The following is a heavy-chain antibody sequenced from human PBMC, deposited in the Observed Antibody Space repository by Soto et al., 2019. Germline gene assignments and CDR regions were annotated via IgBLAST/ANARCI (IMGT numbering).Heavy chain of an antibody. V-gene: IGHV4-59*01. D-gene: IGHD7-27*01. Sequence: QVQLQESGPGLVQPSETLSLTCTVSGGSISSYYWSWIRQPPGKGLEWIGYIYYSGSTNYNPSLRSRVTISVDTSKNQVSLKLSSVTAADTAVYYCARRWGTSFDFWGQGTLVTVSS. CDR3: ARRWGTSFDF. J-gene: IGHJ4*02. CDR1: GGSISSYY. CDR2: IYYSGST.